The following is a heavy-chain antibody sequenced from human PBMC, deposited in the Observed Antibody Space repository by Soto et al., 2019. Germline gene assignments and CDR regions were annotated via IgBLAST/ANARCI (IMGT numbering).Heavy chain of an antibody. Sequence: VQLVQSGGEVKKPGASVKVYCKASGYTLTSYGISWVRQAPGQGLEWVGWISAYNGNTKYAQNLQGRVTMTTDTSTITAYMELRSLRSYDTAVYYCARVDTEVVTWYFYYWGQGTLVAVAA. CDR2: ISAYNGNT. V-gene: IGHV1-18*01. J-gene: IGHJ4*02. CDR3: ARVDTEVVTWYFYY. CDR1: GYTLTSYG. D-gene: IGHD5-18*01.